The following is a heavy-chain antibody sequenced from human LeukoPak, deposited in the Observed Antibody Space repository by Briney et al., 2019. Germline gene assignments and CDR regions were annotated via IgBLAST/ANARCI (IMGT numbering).Heavy chain of an antibody. V-gene: IGHV3-21*01. J-gene: IGHJ5*02. CDR2: ISSSGSYI. Sequence: GGSLRLSCAASGFTFSDSTMNWVRQAPGKGLEWVSSISSSGSYIFYADSVKGRFTISRDNAKNSLYLQMDSLRVEDTAVYYCARGDWFDPWGQGTLVTVSS. CDR1: GFTFSDST. CDR3: ARGDWFDP.